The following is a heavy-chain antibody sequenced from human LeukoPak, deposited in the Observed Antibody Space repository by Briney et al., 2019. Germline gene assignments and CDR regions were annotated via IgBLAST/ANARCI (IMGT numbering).Heavy chain of an antibody. Sequence: GGSLRLSCAASGFTFSSYAMYWVRQAPGKGLEWVAVISYDGSNKYYADSVKGRFTISRDNSENTLYLQMNSLRGEDTAVYYCAREDFWGQGTLVTVSS. J-gene: IGHJ4*02. V-gene: IGHV3-30-3*01. CDR1: GFTFSSYA. CDR3: AREDF. CDR2: ISYDGSNK.